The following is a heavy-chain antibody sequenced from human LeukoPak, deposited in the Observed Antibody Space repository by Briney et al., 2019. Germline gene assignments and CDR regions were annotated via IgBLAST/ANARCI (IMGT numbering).Heavy chain of an antibody. CDR3: ARDRMGAI. V-gene: IGHV3-48*04. Sequence: PGGSLRLSCAASGFTFSSYSMNWVRQAPGKGLEWVSYISSSSSTIYYADSVKGRFTISRDNAKSSLYLQMNSLRAEDTAVYYCARDRMGAIWGQGTMVTVSS. D-gene: IGHD1-26*01. CDR2: ISSSSSTI. J-gene: IGHJ3*02. CDR1: GFTFSSYS.